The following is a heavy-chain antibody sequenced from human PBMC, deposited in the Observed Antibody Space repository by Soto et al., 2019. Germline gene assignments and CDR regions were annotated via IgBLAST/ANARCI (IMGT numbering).Heavy chain of an antibody. CDR1: GYSFPNYW. CDR3: ARQGDMAATPADAFDI. V-gene: IGHV5-51*01. D-gene: IGHD6-19*01. J-gene: IGHJ3*02. Sequence: GESLKISCTASGYSFPNYWIGWVRQVPGQGLEWMGIIYPGDSDARYSPSFAGQVTISVDKSITTAYLHWSSLEASDSAVYYCARQGDMAATPADAFDIWGQGTLVTVSS. CDR2: IYPGDSDA.